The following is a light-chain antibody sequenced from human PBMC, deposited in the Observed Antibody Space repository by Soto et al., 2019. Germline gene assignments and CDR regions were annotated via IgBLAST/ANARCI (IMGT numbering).Light chain of an antibody. J-gene: IGLJ3*02. CDR3: LLSYSGARV. CDR1: SSDVGGYNF. CDR2: EVT. Sequence: QSALTQPPSASGSPGQSVTISCTGTSSDVGGYNFVSWYQQHPGKAPKLILFEVTKRPPGVPDRFFGSRSGNTASLTVSGLQAEDEADYYCLLSYSGARVFGGGTKVTVL. V-gene: IGLV2-8*01.